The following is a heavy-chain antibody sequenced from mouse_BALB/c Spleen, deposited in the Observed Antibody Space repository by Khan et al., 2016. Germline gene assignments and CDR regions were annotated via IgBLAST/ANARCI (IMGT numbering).Heavy chain of an antibody. Sequence: EVELVESGGGLVKPGGSLKLSCAASGFTFSDYYMYWVRQTPEKRLEWVATISDGGAYTYYPDSVKGRFTISRDNATNNLYLQMSSLKAEETAMYYCARAYGNDGYFDVWGAGTTVTVSP. D-gene: IGHD2-10*02. CDR2: ISDGGAYT. CDR3: ARAYGNDGYFDV. J-gene: IGHJ1*01. CDR1: GFTFSDYY. V-gene: IGHV5-4*02.